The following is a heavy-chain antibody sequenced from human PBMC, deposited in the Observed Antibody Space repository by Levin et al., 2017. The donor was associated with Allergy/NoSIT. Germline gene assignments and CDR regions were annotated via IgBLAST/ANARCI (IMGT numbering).Heavy chain of an antibody. D-gene: IGHD2-15*01. Sequence: AGGSLRLSCAASGFTFSSYGMHWVRQAPGKGLEWVAVISYDGSNKYYADSVKGRFTISRDNSKNTLYLQMNSLRAEDTAVYYCAKDKGIVVVVAATPFAFDIWGQGTMVTVSS. CDR2: ISYDGSNK. V-gene: IGHV3-30*18. CDR3: AKDKGIVVVVAATPFAFDI. CDR1: GFTFSSYG. J-gene: IGHJ3*02.